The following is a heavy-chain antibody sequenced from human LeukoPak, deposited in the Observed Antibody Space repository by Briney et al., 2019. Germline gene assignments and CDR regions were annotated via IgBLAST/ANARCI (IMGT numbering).Heavy chain of an antibody. V-gene: IGHV1-2*02. CDR1: GYTFTGYY. CDR3: ARDSGSYGGY. D-gene: IGHD1-26*01. J-gene: IGHJ4*02. CDR2: INPNSGGT. Sequence: ASVTLSCKASGYTFTGYYMHWVRQAPGQGLEWMGWINPNSGGTNYAQKFQGRVTMTRDTSISTAYMELSRLRSDDTAVYYCARDSGSYGGYWGQGNLVSVSS.